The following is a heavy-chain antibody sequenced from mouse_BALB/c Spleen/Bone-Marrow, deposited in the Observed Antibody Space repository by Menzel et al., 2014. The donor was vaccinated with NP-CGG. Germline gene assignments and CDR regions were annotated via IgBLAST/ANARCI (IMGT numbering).Heavy chain of an antibody. CDR1: GYTFTSYW. CDR3: ARRGNSLMDY. CDR2: IYPGDGDT. Sequence: QVQLKESGADLARPGASVKLSCKASGYTFTSYWMQWVKQRPGQGLEWIGAIYPGDGDTRYTQKFKGKATLTADKSSSTAYLQLSSLASGDSAVYYCARRGNSLMDYWGQGTSVTVSS. V-gene: IGHV1-87*01. D-gene: IGHD2-1*01. J-gene: IGHJ4*01.